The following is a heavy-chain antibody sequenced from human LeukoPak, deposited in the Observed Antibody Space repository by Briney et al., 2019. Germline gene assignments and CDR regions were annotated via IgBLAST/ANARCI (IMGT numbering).Heavy chain of an antibody. D-gene: IGHD2-8*01. J-gene: IGHJ4*02. V-gene: IGHV4-59*08. CDR2: IYYSGST. CDR1: GGSISSYY. CDR3: ARSLGYCTNGVCDY. Sequence: SETLSLTCTVSGGSISSYYWNWIRQPPGKGLEWIGYIYYSGSTKYNPSLKSRVTISVDTSKNQFSLKLTSVTAADTAVYYCARSLGYCTNGVCDYWGQGTLVTVSS.